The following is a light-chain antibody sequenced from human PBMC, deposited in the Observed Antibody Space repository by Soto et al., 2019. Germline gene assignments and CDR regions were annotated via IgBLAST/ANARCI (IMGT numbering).Light chain of an antibody. CDR1: QGISSW. V-gene: IGKV1-12*01. CDR2: AAS. J-gene: IGKJ5*01. Sequence: DIQMTQSPSSVSASVGDRVTITCRASQGISSWLAWYQQKPGKAPKLLIYAASSLQSGVPSRFRGSGSGTEFSFNITSLQPEDVATYYCQQYDDLPITFGQGTRLEIK. CDR3: QQYDDLPIT.